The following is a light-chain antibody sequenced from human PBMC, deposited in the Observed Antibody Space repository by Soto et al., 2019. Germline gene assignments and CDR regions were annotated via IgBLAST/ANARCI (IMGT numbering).Light chain of an antibody. J-gene: IGKJ1*01. V-gene: IGKV3-20*01. CDR1: QSVSSSY. CDR2: GAS. CDR3: QQYGSSRT. Sequence: EIVLTQSPGTLSLSPGERATLSCRASQSVSSSYLAWYQQKPGQATRLLIYGASSRATGIPDRFSGSGSGTDITLTISRLEPEDFAVYYCQQYGSSRTFGQGTKVDSK.